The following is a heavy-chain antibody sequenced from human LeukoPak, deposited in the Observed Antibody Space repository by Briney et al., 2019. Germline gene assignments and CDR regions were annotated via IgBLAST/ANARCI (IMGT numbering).Heavy chain of an antibody. CDR3: ARASSGWYVRDY. D-gene: IGHD6-19*01. Sequence: GGSLRLSCAASGFTLNNYAVSWVRQAPGKGLEWVSVISGSGGTTYYADSVRGRFTISRDTSKNTLCLQMNSLISEDTAVYYCARASSGWYVRDYWGQGTLVTVSS. V-gene: IGHV3-23*01. J-gene: IGHJ4*02. CDR2: ISGSGGTT. CDR1: GFTLNNYA.